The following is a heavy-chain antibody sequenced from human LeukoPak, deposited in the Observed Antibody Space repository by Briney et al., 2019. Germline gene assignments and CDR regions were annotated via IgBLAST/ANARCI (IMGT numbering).Heavy chain of an antibody. D-gene: IGHD2/OR15-2a*01. J-gene: IGHJ5*02. CDR1: GFSFSRYG. V-gene: IGHV3-23*01. CDR2: INDNSRNT. Sequence: GGSLTLPCAASGFSFSRYGMAWLRQSPGKGLEWVSTINDNSRNTHYADSVKARFTISRSNTKTTIYLEMHSLKVKDMALYYCTKDAGPFYDWFDPWGPGTRVTVSS. CDR3: TKDAGPFYDWFDP.